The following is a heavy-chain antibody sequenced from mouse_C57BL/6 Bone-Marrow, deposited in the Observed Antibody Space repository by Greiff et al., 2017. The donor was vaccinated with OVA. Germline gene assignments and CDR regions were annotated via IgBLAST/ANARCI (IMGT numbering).Heavy chain of an antibody. CDR2: FYPGSGSI. J-gene: IGHJ3*01. D-gene: IGHD2-12*01. V-gene: IGHV1-62-2*01. CDR3: ARNDYDGGPWFAY. Sequence: VKLMESGAELVKPGASVKLSCKASGYTFTEYTIHWVKQRSGQGLEWIGWFYPGSGSIKYNEKFKGKATLTADKSSSTAYMELRSLTSEDSAVYFCARNDYDGGPWFAYWGQGTLVTVSA. CDR1: GYTFTEYT.